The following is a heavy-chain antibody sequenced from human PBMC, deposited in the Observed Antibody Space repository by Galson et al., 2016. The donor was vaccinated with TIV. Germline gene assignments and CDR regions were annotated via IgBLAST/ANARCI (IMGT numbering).Heavy chain of an antibody. CDR1: GFSLNDYG. V-gene: IGHV3-33*01. CDR2: IGYDGITK. D-gene: IGHD1-1*01. Sequence: SLRLSCAVSGFSLNDYGTHWVRQAPGRGLEWVAVIGYDGITKYYADSVNGRFTISRDNAKDSVYLQMNSLRAEDTAVYYCARGNDPGATYSLDYWGQGTLVTVSS. J-gene: IGHJ4*02. CDR3: ARGNDPGATYSLDY.